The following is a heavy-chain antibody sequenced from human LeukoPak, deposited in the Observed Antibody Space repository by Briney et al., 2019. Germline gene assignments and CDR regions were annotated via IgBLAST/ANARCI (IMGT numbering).Heavy chain of an antibody. CDR1: GYTFTGYY. Sequence: ASVKVSCKASGYTFTGYYMHWVRQAPGQGLEWMGWINPNSGGTNYAQKFRGRVTMTRDTSISTAYMELSRLRSDDTAVYYCARRYYDSSGWNYYYYMDVWGKGTTVTISS. V-gene: IGHV1-2*02. D-gene: IGHD3-22*01. CDR2: INPNSGGT. CDR3: ARRYYDSSGWNYYYYMDV. J-gene: IGHJ6*03.